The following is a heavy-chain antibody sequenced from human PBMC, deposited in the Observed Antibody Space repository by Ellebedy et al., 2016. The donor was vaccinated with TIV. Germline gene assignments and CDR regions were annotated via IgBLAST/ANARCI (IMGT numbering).Heavy chain of an antibody. V-gene: IGHV3-23*01. CDR1: GFTFGSYA. Sequence: PGGSLRLSCAASGFTFGSYAMSWVRQAPGKGLEWVSGISGSGDNTYSADSVKGRFTISRDNSKNTLYLQMNSLRAEDTAVYYCAKAQSYCGSASCRLGGMDVWGQGTTVTVSS. D-gene: IGHD2-2*01. CDR3: AKAQSYCGSASCRLGGMDV. J-gene: IGHJ6*02. CDR2: ISGSGDNT.